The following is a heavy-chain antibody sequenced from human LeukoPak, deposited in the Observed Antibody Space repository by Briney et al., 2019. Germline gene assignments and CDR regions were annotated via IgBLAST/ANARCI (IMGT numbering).Heavy chain of an antibody. V-gene: IGHV1-69*04. Sequence: ASVKVSCKASGRTFSSYTISWVRQAPGPGLEWMGRIIPILGIANYAQKFQGRVTITAYKSTSTAYMELSSPISEDTAVNYCAREGEDIVVVPAASDWFDPWGQGTLVTVSS. CDR1: GRTFSSYT. J-gene: IGHJ5*02. D-gene: IGHD2-2*01. CDR3: AREGEDIVVVPAASDWFDP. CDR2: IIPILGIA.